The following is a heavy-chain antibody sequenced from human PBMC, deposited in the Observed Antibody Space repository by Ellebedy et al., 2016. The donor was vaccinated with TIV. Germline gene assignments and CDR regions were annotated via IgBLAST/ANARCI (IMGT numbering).Heavy chain of an antibody. J-gene: IGHJ6*02. CDR3: MRDSVDAPGAVFDV. Sequence: AASVKVSCKASGYTFTDYYIHWMRQAPGQGPEWLGWINPRYGGTRYSQKFHDRVTMSMDTSVSTAYMDLSRLRSDDTAVYYCMRDSVDAPGAVFDVWGQGTTVTVSS. CDR2: INPRYGGT. V-gene: IGHV1-2*02. D-gene: IGHD3-3*01. CDR1: GYTFTDYY.